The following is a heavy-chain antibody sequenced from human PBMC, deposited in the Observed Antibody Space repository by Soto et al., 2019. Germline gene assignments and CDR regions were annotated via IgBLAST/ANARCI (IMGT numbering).Heavy chain of an antibody. D-gene: IGHD6-13*01. CDR2: ISYTGRT. V-gene: IGHV4-31*03. Sequence: QVQLQESGPGLVKPSQTLSLTCSVSGGSINSGAYYWGWIRQHPGKGLEWIGYISYTGRTYSHPSLQSRVTVALDMSESQFSLKLTSVTAADTAVYFCARVSATGTRWIDPWGQGTLVTVSP. J-gene: IGHJ5*02. CDR1: GGSINSGAYY. CDR3: ARVSATGTRWIDP.